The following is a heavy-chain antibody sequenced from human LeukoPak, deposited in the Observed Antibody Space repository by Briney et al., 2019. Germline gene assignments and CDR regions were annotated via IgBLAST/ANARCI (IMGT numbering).Heavy chain of an antibody. D-gene: IGHD2-15*01. Sequence: GGSLKISCKTSGSYFSSCWIGWVRPMAGKGGEGMGIIYPADSDTRYSPSFQGQVTISADRSISTAYLQSSSLKASHTAMYYCARLGVCSGVICNAFDYWGQGTLVTVS. J-gene: IGHJ4*02. CDR1: GSYFSSCW. CDR2: IYPADSDT. CDR3: ARLGVCSGVICNAFDY. V-gene: IGHV5-51*01.